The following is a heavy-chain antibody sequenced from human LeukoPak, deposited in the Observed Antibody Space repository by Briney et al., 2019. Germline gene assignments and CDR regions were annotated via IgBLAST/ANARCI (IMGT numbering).Heavy chain of an antibody. CDR3: ARVGDEWELLI. D-gene: IGHD1-26*01. CDR2: INPNSGGT. J-gene: IGHJ4*02. Sequence: ASVKVSCKASGYTFTGYYMHWVRQAPGQGLEWMGWINPNSGGTNYVQKFQGRVTMTRDTSISTAYMELSRLRSDDTAVYYCARVGDEWELLIWGQGTLVTVSS. CDR1: GYTFTGYY. V-gene: IGHV1-2*02.